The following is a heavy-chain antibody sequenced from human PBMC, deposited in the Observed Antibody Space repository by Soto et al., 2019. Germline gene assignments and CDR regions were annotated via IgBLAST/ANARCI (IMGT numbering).Heavy chain of an antibody. D-gene: IGHD3-3*01. V-gene: IGHV3-30*18. J-gene: IGHJ5*02. CDR2: ISYDGSNK. CDR3: AKDPQIFGVVITPDNWFDP. CDR1: GFTFSSYG. Sequence: PGGSLRLSCAASGFTFSSYGMHWVRQAPGKGLEWVAVISYDGSNKYYADSVKGRFTISRDNSKNTLYLQMNSLRAEDTAVYYCAKDPQIFGVVITPDNWFDPWGQGTLVTVSS.